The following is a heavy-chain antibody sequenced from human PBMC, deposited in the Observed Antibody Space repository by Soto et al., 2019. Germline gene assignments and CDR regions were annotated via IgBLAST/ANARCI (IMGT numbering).Heavy chain of an antibody. V-gene: IGHV2-5*02. CDR2: IYWDDDK. CDR3: AHRVLRTVFGLVTTTAIYFDF. D-gene: IGHD3-3*01. J-gene: IGHJ4*02. Sequence: QITLNESGPTVVRPTETLTLTCRFSGFSLTTSGVGVSWIRQSPGKAPEWLALIYWDDDKRYSASLKSRLTITKDTSKNKVVLTVSDLDPRDTATYYCAHRVLRTVFGLVTTTAIYFDFWGQGTPVAVSS. CDR1: GFSLTTSGVG.